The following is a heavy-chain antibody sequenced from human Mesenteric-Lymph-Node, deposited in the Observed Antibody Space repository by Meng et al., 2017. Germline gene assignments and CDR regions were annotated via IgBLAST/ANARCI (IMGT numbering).Heavy chain of an antibody. CDR1: GGSISSSSYY. V-gene: IGHV4-39*07. D-gene: IGHD1-26*01. CDR3: ARDPVGVGGSYLYYFDY. Sequence: SETLSLTCTVSGGSISSSSYYWGWIRQPPGKGLEWIGSIYYSGSTYYNPSLKSRVTISVDTSKNQFSLKLSSVTAADTAVYYCARDPVGVGGSYLYYFDYWGQGTLVTVSS. J-gene: IGHJ4*02. CDR2: IYYSGST.